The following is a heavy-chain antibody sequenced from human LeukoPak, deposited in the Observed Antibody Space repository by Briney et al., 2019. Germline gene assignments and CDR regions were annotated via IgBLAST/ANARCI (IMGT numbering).Heavy chain of an antibody. V-gene: IGHV3-23*01. CDR1: GFTFSSYA. CDR2: ISGSGVGT. D-gene: IGHD2-15*01. J-gene: IGHJ4*02. Sequence: GGSLRLSCAASGFTFSSYAMSWVRQAPGKGLEWVSVISGSGVGTHYADSVKGRFTISRDNSKNTLYLQINSLRADDTAVYYCAKVSEDFAVVVVRALDYWGQGTPVTVSS. CDR3: AKVSEDFAVVVVRALDY.